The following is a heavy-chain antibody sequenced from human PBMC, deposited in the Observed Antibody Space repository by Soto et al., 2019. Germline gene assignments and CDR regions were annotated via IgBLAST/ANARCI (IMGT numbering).Heavy chain of an antibody. CDR1: GFSLSTSGAG. Sequence: QITVKASGPTLAKPTQNLTLTCTFPGFSLSTSGAGVGWIRQPPGKPLEWLALIYWDDDKRYSPSLKGRLTITKASAKNQVVLTMTNTDPVDTATNYWAHSALVSLRLYFDYWGQGTLVTVSS. CDR2: IYWDDDK. CDR3: AHSALVSLRLYFDY. J-gene: IGHJ4*02. D-gene: IGHD6-6*01. V-gene: IGHV2-5*02.